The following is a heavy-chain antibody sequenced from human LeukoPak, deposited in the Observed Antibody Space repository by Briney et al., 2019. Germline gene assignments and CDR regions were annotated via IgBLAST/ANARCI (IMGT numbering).Heavy chain of an antibody. CDR1: GFTFSSYS. CDR2: ISSSSSYI. D-gene: IGHD1-26*01. V-gene: IGHV3-21*01. Sequence: GRSLRLSCAASGFTFSSYSMNWVRQAPGKGLEWVSSISSSSSYIYYADSVKGRFTISRDNAKNSLYLQMNSLRAEDTAVYYCARVATHDWGATTGPFDYWGQGTLVTVSS. CDR3: ARVATHDWGATTGPFDY. J-gene: IGHJ4*02.